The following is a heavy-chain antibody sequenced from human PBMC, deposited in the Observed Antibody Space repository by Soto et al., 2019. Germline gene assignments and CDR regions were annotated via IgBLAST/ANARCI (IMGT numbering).Heavy chain of an antibody. CDR2: IYHSGST. CDR1: GGSISSSNW. D-gene: IGHD1-7*01. J-gene: IGHJ5*02. V-gene: IGHV4-4*02. CDR3: ARARYNRNYHWFDP. Sequence: SETLSLTCAVSGGSISSSNWWSWVRQPPGKGLEWIGEIYHSGSTNYNPSLKSRVTISVDKSKNQFSLKLSAVTAADTAVYYCARARYNRNYHWFDPWGQGTLVTVSS.